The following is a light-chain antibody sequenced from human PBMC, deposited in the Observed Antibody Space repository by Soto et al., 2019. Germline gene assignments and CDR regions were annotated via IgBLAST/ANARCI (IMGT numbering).Light chain of an antibody. J-gene: IGKJ1*01. CDR1: QSVSSSY. CDR3: QQRSNWPWT. V-gene: IGKV3D-20*02. CDR2: GAS. Sequence: EIVLTQSPGTLSLSPGERATLSCRGSQSVSSSYLAWYQQKPGQAPRLLIYGASTRAAGIPDRFSGSGSGTDFTLTISRLEPEDFAVYYCQQRSNWPWTXGQGTKVDIK.